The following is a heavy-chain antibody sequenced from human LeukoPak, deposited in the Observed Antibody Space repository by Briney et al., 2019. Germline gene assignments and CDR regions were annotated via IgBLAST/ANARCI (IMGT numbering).Heavy chain of an antibody. CDR2: IYTSGST. CDR1: GGSISSYY. V-gene: IGHV4-4*07. Sequence: PSETLSLTCTVSGGSISSYYWSWIRQPAGKGLEWIGRIYTSGSTNYNPSLKSRVTMSVDTSKNQFSLKLSSVTAADTAVYYCVRDLGGILTGYSSGYYYYMDVWGKGTTVTVSS. D-gene: IGHD3-9*01. J-gene: IGHJ6*03. CDR3: VRDLGGILTGYSSGYYYYMDV.